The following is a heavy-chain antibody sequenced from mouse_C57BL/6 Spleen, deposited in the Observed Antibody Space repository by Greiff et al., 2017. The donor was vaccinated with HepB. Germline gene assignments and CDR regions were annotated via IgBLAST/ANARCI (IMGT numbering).Heavy chain of an antibody. CDR1: GYTFTSYW. CDR3: ARLITTVGDY. Sequence: QVQLQQPGAELVKPGDSVKLSCKASGYTFTSYWMQWVKQRPGQGLEWIGEIDPSDSYTNYNQKFKGKATLTVDTSSSTAYMQLSSLTSEDSAVYYCARLITTVGDYWGQGTTLTVSS. D-gene: IGHD1-1*01. CDR2: IDPSDSYT. V-gene: IGHV1-50*01. J-gene: IGHJ2*01.